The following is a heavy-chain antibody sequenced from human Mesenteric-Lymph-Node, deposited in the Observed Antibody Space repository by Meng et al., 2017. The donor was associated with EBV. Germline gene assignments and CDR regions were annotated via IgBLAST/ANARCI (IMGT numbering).Heavy chain of an antibody. CDR1: VGPDSRSSDF. J-gene: IGHJ4*02. D-gene: IGHD1-14*01. CDR3: TSTPNPNLYDY. Sequence: EAGPELVKASDTLSITCTLSVGPDSRSSDFWGLIRQPPGKGLEWIASISYSGYSFYNTSLRSRVTISVDTSKNQFSLRVTSVTAADTAVYYCTSTPNPNLYDYWGQGTLVTVSS. V-gene: IGHV4-39*01. CDR2: ISYSGYS.